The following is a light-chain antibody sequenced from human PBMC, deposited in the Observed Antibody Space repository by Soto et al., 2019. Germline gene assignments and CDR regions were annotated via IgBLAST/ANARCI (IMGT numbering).Light chain of an antibody. J-gene: IGKJ2*01. CDR3: QQYHNFPPYT. V-gene: IGKV3-15*01. CDR1: QSVSSN. Sequence: EIVLTQSPATLSVSPGERATFSCRASQSVSSNLAWYQKKPGQAPRLLIYDASTRATGIPARFSGSGSGTEFTLTISSLQSEDFALDYCQQYHNFPPYTFGQGTKLEIK. CDR2: DAS.